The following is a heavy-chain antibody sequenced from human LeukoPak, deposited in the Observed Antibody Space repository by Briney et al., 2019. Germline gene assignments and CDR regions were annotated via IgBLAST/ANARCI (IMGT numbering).Heavy chain of an antibody. J-gene: IGHJ4*02. CDR3: AKSISGLSTVTTIQ. CDR2: ISGSGGST. D-gene: IGHD4-17*01. V-gene: IGHV3-23*01. Sequence: GGSLRLSCAASGFTFSSYAMSWVRQAPRKGLEWVSAISGSGGSTYYADSVKGRFTISRDNSKNTLYLQMNSLRAEDTAVYYCAKSISGLSTVTTIQWGQGTLVTVSS. CDR1: GFTFSSYA.